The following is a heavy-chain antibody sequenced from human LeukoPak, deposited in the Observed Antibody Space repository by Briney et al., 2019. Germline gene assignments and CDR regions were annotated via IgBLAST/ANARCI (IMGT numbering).Heavy chain of an antibody. CDR2: ISGSGGST. CDR3: ANPRGSSGYFITPYYYYMDV. CDR1: GFTFSSYA. Sequence: QPGGSLRLSCAASGFTFSSYAMSWVRQAPGKGLEWVSAISGSGGSTYYADSVKGRFTISRDNSKNTLYLQMYSLRAEDTAVYYCANPRGSSGYFITPYYYYMDVWGKGTTVTVSS. D-gene: IGHD3-22*01. J-gene: IGHJ6*03. V-gene: IGHV3-23*01.